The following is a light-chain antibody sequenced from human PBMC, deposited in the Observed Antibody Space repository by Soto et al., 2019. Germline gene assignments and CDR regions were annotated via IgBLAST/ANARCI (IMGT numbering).Light chain of an antibody. CDR1: QSIKTW. CDR3: QQYESYSWT. CDR2: DAS. V-gene: IGKV1-5*01. Sequence: DIQMTQSPSALSASLGDRVTITCRASQSIKTWLAWYQRKPGRAPNLLIYDASSLQSGVPSRFSGSGSGTEFTLTISSLQPDDSATYYCQQYESYSWTFGQGTKVDIK. J-gene: IGKJ1*01.